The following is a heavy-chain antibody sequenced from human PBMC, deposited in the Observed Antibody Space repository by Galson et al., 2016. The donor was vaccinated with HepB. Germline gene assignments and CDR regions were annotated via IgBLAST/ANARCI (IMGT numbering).Heavy chain of an antibody. Sequence: SLRLSCAASGFNFSTFTGNWVRQVPGKGLEWVSSISRSSLYIYYADSLRGRFTVSRDNSKNSLFLQMNSLGAEDTAIYYCARWSRGTGSSLDFWGQGTLVTVSS. J-gene: IGHJ4*02. CDR2: ISRSSLYI. CDR3: ARWSRGTGSSLDF. D-gene: IGHD3-10*01. CDR1: GFNFSTFT. V-gene: IGHV3-21*06.